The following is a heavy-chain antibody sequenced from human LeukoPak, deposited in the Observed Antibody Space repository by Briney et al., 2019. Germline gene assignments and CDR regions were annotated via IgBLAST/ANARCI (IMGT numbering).Heavy chain of an antibody. CDR1: DGSISSSSYY. D-gene: IGHD3-10*01. V-gene: IGHV4-39*07. Sequence: PSETLSLTCSVSDGSISSSSYYWGWIRQPPGKGLEWIGSIYYSGSTYYNPSLKSRVTISVDTSKNQFSLKLSSVTAADTAVYYCARDNGSGSYAPHVWGQGTTVTVSS. CDR2: IYYSGST. CDR3: ARDNGSGSYAPHV. J-gene: IGHJ6*02.